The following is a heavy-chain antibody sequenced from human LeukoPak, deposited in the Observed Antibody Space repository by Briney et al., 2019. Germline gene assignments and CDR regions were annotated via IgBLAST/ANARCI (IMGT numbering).Heavy chain of an antibody. CDR1: GYTFTSYG. CDR3: ARQELPQNYYDSSGYYWVDY. D-gene: IGHD3-22*01. J-gene: IGHJ4*02. Sequence: ASVKVSCKASGYTFTSYGISWVRQAPGQGLEWMGWISAYNGDTNYAQKLQGRVTMTTDTSTSTAHMELRSLRSDDTAVYYCARQELPQNYYDSSGYYWVDYWGQGTLVTVSS. V-gene: IGHV1-18*01. CDR2: ISAYNGDT.